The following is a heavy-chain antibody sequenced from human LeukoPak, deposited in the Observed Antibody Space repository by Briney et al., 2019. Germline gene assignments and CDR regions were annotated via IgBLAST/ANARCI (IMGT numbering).Heavy chain of an antibody. J-gene: IGHJ4*02. D-gene: IGHD3-10*01. CDR3: VADRAGSYLRFVY. V-gene: IGHV1-58*01. CDR2: IVVGSGNT. Sequence: GTSVKVSCKAPGFTFTSSGVQWVRQARGQRLEWIGWIVVGSGNTNYAQKFQERVTITRDMSTSTAYMELSSLRFEDTAVYYCVADRAGSYLRFVYWGQGTPVTVSS. CDR1: GFTFTSSG.